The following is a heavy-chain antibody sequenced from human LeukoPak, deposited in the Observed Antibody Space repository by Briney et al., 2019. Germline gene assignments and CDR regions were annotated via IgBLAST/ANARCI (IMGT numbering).Heavy chain of an antibody. J-gene: IGHJ6*03. V-gene: IGHV3-9*01. CDR2: ISWNSGSI. Sequence: GGSLRLSCAASGFTFDDYAMHWVRQAPGKGLEWVSGISWNSGSIGYADSVKGRFTISRDNAKNSLYLQMDSLRAEDTAVYYCARDQYYYYMDVWGKGTTVTISS. CDR3: ARDQYYYYMDV. CDR1: GFTFDDYA.